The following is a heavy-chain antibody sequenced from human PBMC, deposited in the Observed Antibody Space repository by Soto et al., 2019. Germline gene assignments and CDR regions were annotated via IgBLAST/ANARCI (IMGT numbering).Heavy chain of an antibody. J-gene: IGHJ5*02. V-gene: IGHV4-34*01. CDR1: GGSFSGYY. CDR2: INHSGST. D-gene: IGHD3-22*01. CDR3: AREGGYDSSGYYYGWLDP. Sequence: SVTLSVTCAVYGGSFSGYYWSWIRQHPGKGLEWIGEINHSGSTNYNPSLKSRVTISVDTSKNQFSLKLSSVTAADTAVYYCAREGGYDSSGYYYGWLDPWGQGTLVTVSS.